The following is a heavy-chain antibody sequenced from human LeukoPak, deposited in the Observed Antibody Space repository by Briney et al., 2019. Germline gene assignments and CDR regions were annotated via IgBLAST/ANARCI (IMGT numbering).Heavy chain of an antibody. CDR1: GGAFSSYA. J-gene: IGHJ6*02. CDR3: ARVHGDYDYYGMDV. CDR2: IIPIFGTA. V-gene: IGHV1-69*01. D-gene: IGHD4-17*01. Sequence: GSSVKVSCKASGGAFSSYAISWVRQAPGQGLEWMGGIIPIFGTANYAQKFQGRVTITADESTSTAYMELSSLRSEDTAVYYCARVHGDYDYYGMDVWGQGTTVTVSS.